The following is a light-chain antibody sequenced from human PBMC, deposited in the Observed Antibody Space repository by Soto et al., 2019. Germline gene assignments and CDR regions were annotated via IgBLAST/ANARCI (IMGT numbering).Light chain of an antibody. CDR3: QQYQGYSGT. Sequence: DIRMTQSPATLSASVGDRVTITCRASQSISTWLAWYQQKSGRAPRLLISDASSLQTGVPSRFSGSGSGTEFTLTISSLQPDDFATYYCQQYQGYSGTFGQGTKV. CDR1: QSISTW. J-gene: IGKJ1*01. V-gene: IGKV1-5*01. CDR2: DAS.